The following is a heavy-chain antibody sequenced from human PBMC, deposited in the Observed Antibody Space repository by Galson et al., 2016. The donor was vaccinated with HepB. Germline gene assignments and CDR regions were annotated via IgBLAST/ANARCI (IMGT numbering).Heavy chain of an antibody. CDR3: ASLDSLGSFSRGLY. Sequence: SLRLSCAASGFTFSSYGMHWVRQAPGKGLEWVAVIWNDGSNEYYADSVKGRFTISRDNSKNTLYLQMNSLRAEDTAVYYCASLDSLGSFSRGLYWGQGTLVTVSS. D-gene: IGHD3-10*01. CDR1: GFTFSSYG. V-gene: IGHV3-33*01. CDR2: IWNDGSNE. J-gene: IGHJ4*02.